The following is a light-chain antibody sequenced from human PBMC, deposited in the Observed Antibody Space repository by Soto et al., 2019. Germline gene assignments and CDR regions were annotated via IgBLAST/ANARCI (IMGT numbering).Light chain of an antibody. J-gene: IGKJ3*01. CDR1: QSISPW. V-gene: IGKV1-5*03. CDR2: RAS. CDR3: QHYEAYPT. Sequence: DIQMTQSPSTLSASVGDRVIITCRASQSISPWLAWYQQKPGKAPKLLIYRASSLESGVPSRFSGSGSGTEFTLTISSLQPDDFATYYCQHYEAYPTFGPGTKVDI.